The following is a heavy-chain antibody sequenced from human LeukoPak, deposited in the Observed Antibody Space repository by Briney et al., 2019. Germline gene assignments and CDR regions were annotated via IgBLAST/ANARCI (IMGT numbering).Heavy chain of an antibody. Sequence: PSETLSLTCAVYGGSFSGYYWSWIRQPPGKGLEWIGEINHSGSTNYNPSLKSRVTISVDTSKNQFSLKLSSVTAADTAAYYCARVPTNILTGYYIGYFDYWGQGTLVTVSS. J-gene: IGHJ4*02. D-gene: IGHD3-9*01. CDR2: INHSGST. V-gene: IGHV4-34*01. CDR3: ARVPTNILTGYYIGYFDY. CDR1: GGSFSGYY.